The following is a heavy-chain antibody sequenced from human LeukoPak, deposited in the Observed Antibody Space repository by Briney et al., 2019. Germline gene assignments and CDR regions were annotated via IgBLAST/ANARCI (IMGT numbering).Heavy chain of an antibody. D-gene: IGHD3-10*01. Sequence: PSETLSLTCTVSGGSISSYYWSWIRQPPGKGLEWIGYIYYSGSTNYNPSLKSRVTISVDTSKNQFSLKLSSVTAADTAVYYCAREDTMVRGVIRSNWFDPWGQGTLVTVSS. V-gene: IGHV4-59*01. CDR3: AREDTMVRGVIRSNWFDP. J-gene: IGHJ5*02. CDR2: IYYSGST. CDR1: GGSISSYY.